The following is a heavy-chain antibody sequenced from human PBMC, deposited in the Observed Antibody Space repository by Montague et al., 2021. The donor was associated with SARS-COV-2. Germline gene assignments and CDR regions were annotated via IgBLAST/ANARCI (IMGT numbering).Heavy chain of an antibody. CDR2: LYYSGST. Sequence: SETLSLTCTVSGGPISDSSYYWGWIRRPPGKGLQWIGSLYYSGSTYYDPSLKSRVTISVDTSRNQFSLKLSSVTAADTAVYFCARHMYYYGSGIFHNGGEGGPKEYGLDVWGQGTTVTVSS. CDR3: ARHMYYYGSGIFHNGGEGGPKEYGLDV. V-gene: IGHV4-39*01. CDR1: GGPISDSSYY. D-gene: IGHD3-10*01. J-gene: IGHJ6*02.